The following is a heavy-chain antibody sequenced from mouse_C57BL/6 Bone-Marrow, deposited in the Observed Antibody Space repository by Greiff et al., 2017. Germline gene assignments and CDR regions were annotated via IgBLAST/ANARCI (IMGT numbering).Heavy chain of an antibody. CDR3: ARHGYYGGYFDV. CDR2: ISSGGSYT. D-gene: IGHD1-2*01. CDR1: GFTFSSYG. Sequence: EVQLVESGADLVKPGGSLKLSCAASGFTFSSYGMSWVRQTPDKRLEWVATISSGGSYTNYPDSVKGRFTISRDKAKNTLYLQMSRLKSEDTAMDYCARHGYYGGYFDVWGTGTTVTVSS. J-gene: IGHJ1*03. V-gene: IGHV5-6*01.